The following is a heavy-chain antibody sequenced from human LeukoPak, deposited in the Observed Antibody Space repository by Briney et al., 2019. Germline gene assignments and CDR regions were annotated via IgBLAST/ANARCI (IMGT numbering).Heavy chain of an antibody. CDR3: ARDAY. CDR2: VYNSGTT. CDR1: GVSIGSHY. Sequence: SETLSLTRTVSGVSIGSHYWSWIRQSPGKGLEWIGCVYNSGTTVYNPSLTGRVTISVDTSKNQYSLNLRPVTAADAAVYYCARDAYWGQGILVTVSS. V-gene: IGHV4-59*11. J-gene: IGHJ4*02.